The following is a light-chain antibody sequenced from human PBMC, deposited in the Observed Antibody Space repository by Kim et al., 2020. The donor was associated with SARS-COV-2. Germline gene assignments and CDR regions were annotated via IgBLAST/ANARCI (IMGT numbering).Light chain of an antibody. V-gene: IGKV3-20*01. CDR3: QQYGASPYS. CDR2: GAS. Sequence: EIVLTQSPGTLSLSPGERATLSCRASQVVSNNYLAWYQQKPGQAPSLLIYGASKRTTVFPDRFSGSGSGTDFTLTIDRLEPEDFAVYFCQQYGASPYSFGQGTKLEI. J-gene: IGKJ2*03. CDR1: QVVSNNY.